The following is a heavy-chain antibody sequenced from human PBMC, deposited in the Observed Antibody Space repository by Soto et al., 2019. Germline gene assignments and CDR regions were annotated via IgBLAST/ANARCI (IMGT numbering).Heavy chain of an antibody. CDR1: GDSISSGGNS. CDR3: ARVEVYGGTGPFDY. J-gene: IGHJ4*02. V-gene: IGHV4-30-2*01. CDR2: IYHSGST. D-gene: IGHD4-17*01. Sequence: QLQLQESGSGLVKPSQTLSLTCAVSGDSISSGGNSWSWIRQPPGKGLEWIGYIYHSGSTFYNPSLKSRVTISVDRSKNQFSLKLSSVTAADTAVYYCARVEVYGGTGPFDYWGQGTLVTVSS.